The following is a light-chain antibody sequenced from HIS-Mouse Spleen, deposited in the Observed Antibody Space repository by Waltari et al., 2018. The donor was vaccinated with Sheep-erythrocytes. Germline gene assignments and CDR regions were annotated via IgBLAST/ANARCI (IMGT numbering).Light chain of an antibody. CDR1: SSDVGGYNY. CDR3: SSYTSSSTPVV. J-gene: IGLJ2*01. Sequence: QSALTQPASVSGSPGQSITISCTGTSSDVGGYNYVSWSQQHPGKAPKLMIYEVSNRPYGVSNRFSGSKSGNTASLTISGLQAEDEADYYCSSYTSSSTPVVFGGGTKLTVL. V-gene: IGLV2-14*01. CDR2: EVS.